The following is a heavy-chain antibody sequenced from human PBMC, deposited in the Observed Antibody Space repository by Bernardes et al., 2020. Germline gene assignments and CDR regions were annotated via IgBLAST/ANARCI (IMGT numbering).Heavy chain of an antibody. CDR3: AGVPGVAPSDY. V-gene: IGHV3-7*03. CDR1: GLPFSEFW. D-gene: IGHD3-3*01. Sequence: GGSLRLSCAVPGLPFSEFWMSWVRQAPGKGLAWVANIKPDGGQIHYGDSVNGRFTISRDNSRNSLYLDMKYLSVEDTAVYYCAGVPGVAPSDYWGQGTLVTVSA. CDR2: IKPDGGQI. J-gene: IGHJ4*02.